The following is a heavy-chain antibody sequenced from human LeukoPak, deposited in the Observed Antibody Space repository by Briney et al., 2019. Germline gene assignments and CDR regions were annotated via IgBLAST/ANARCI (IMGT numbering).Heavy chain of an antibody. V-gene: IGHV3-7*01. CDR3: ARCVMGNSGYDLDY. CDR1: GFNFNNYW. Sequence: GGSLRLSCAASGFNFNNYWMTWVRQAPGKGLEWVANINQDGSQRYYVDSVQGRFTFSRDNAENSMFLQMNSLRAEDTALYYCARCVMGNSGYDLDYWGQGTLVTVSS. D-gene: IGHD5-12*01. CDR2: INQDGSQR. J-gene: IGHJ4*02.